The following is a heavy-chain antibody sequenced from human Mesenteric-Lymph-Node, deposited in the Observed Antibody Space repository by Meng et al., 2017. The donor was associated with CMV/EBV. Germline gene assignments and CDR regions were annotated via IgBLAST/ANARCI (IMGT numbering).Heavy chain of an antibody. CDR3: VRDDWDC. CDR1: GFIVSSVY. J-gene: IGHJ4*02. V-gene: IGHV3-53*01. D-gene: IGHD3-9*01. Sequence: ETLSLTCAASGFIVSSVYMSWVRQAPGKGLEWVSVIYPVGTTNYADSVKGRFSISRDNSQNTVYLQMNSLRVEDTAVYYCVRDDWDCWGQGTLVTVSS. CDR2: IYPVGTT.